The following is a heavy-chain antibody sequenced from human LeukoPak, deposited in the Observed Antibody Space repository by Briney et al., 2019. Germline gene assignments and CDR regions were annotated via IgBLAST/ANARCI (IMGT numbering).Heavy chain of an antibody. CDR1: GFTFSDYY. Sequence: PGGSLRLSCAASGFTFSDYYMSWIRQAPGKGLEWVANIKQDGSEKYYVDSVKGRFTISRDNAKNSLYLQMNSLRAEDTAVYYCARENVIAAAGTGDYWGQGTLVTVSS. J-gene: IGHJ4*02. D-gene: IGHD6-13*01. CDR3: ARENVIAAAGTGDY. V-gene: IGHV3-7*01. CDR2: IKQDGSEK.